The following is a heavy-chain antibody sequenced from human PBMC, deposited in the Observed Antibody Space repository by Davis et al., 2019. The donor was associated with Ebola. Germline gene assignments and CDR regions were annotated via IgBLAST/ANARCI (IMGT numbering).Heavy chain of an antibody. CDR3: ARDSVVTPIDY. J-gene: IGHJ4*02. CDR2: ISAYNGNT. V-gene: IGHV1-18*01. Sequence: ASVKVSCKASGYTFTSYGISWVRQAPGQGLEWMGWISAYNGNTNYAQKLQGRVTMTTDTSTSTAYMELSRLRSDDTAVYYCARDSVVTPIDYWGQGTLVTVSS. D-gene: IGHD4-23*01. CDR1: GYTFTSYG.